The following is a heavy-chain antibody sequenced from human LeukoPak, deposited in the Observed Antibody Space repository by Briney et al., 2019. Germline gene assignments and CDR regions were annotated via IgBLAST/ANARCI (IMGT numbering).Heavy chain of an antibody. CDR3: ARGRSIAP. V-gene: IGHV4-34*01. Sequence: XIRQPPGKGLEWIGEINHSGSTNYNPSLKSRVTISVDTSKNQFSLKLSSVTAADTAVYYCARGRSIAPWGQGTLVTVSS. J-gene: IGHJ5*02. D-gene: IGHD6-6*01. CDR2: INHSGST.